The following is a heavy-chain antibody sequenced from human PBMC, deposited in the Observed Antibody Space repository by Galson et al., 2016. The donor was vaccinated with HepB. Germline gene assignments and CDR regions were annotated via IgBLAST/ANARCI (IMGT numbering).Heavy chain of an antibody. CDR2: IDEHGVET. J-gene: IGHJ4*02. V-gene: IGHV3-23*01. D-gene: IGHD6-19*01. Sequence: SLRLSCAGSGFPFRIYVMSWVRQAPGKGLEWVSTIDEHGVETQYADSVRGRFTISRDNSDNTLYRQMNSLRAEDTAIYYCAKKHLPPVAGNNYFGSWGQGTLVAVSS. CDR3: AKKHLPPVAGNNYFGS. CDR1: GFPFRIYV.